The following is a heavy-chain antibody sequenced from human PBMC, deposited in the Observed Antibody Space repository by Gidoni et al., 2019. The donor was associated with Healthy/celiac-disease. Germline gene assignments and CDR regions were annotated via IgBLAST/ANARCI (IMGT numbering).Heavy chain of an antibody. Sequence: QVQLVESGGGVVQPGRSLRLSCAASGFTFSSYGMHWVRQAPGKGLEWVAVISYDGSNKYYADSVKGRFTISRDNSKNTLYQQMNSLRAEYTAMYYCAKLGSGYSSGWTDYWGQGTLVTVSS. CDR3: AKLGSGYSSGWTDY. CDR1: GFTFSSYG. CDR2: ISYDGSNK. V-gene: IGHV3-30*18. D-gene: IGHD6-19*01. J-gene: IGHJ4*02.